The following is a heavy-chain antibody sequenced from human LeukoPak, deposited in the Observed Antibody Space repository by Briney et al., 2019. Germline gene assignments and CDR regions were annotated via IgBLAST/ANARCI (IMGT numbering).Heavy chain of an antibody. CDR2: INHSGST. D-gene: IGHD3-22*01. J-gene: IGHJ4*02. Sequence: PSETLSLTCAVYGGSFSGYYWSWIRQPPGKGLEWIGEINHSGSTNYNPSLKSRVTISVDTSKNQFSLKLSSVTAADTAVYYCASVRGDYYDSSGYLIDYWGQGTLVTVSS. CDR3: ASVRGDYYDSSGYLIDY. CDR1: GGSFSGYY. V-gene: IGHV4-34*01.